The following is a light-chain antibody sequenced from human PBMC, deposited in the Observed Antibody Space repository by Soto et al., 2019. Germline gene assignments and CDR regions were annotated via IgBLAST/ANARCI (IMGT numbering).Light chain of an antibody. V-gene: IGKV3-20*01. Sequence: EIALTQSPGTLSLSPGERATLSCRASQSLSSSYIAWYQQKPGQAPRLLSYGASSRATGIPDRFSGSGSGTDFTLTISRLEPEDFAEYYCQQYGSSRTFGQGTQVEIK. J-gene: IGKJ1*01. CDR1: QSLSSSY. CDR2: GAS. CDR3: QQYGSSRT.